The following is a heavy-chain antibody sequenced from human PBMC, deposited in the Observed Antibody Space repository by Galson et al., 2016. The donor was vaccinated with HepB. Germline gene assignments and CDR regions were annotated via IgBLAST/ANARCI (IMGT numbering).Heavy chain of an antibody. CDR1: LFSFSTYT. D-gene: IGHD2-21*02. CDR3: ATSGGGYHFYYDY. V-gene: IGHV3-21*01. Sequence: SLRLSCAASLFSFSTYTINWLRQAPGKGLEWVSSISGTSTYIYYSDSVRGRFTISRDNAKSSLYLHMGSLRAEDTAVYYCATSGGGYHFYYDYWGQGTLVTVSS. CDR2: ISGTSTYI. J-gene: IGHJ4*02.